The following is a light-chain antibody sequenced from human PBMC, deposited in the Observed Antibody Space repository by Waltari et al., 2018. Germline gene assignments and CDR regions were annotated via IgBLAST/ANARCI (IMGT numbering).Light chain of an antibody. V-gene: IGLV2-23*02. Sequence: HSALTHPASVSGSPGQSITISCTGTSSDVGNYYRLTWYQQHPGKAPTLMIYAVSKRPSGVSDLFSGSESGDMASLTISGLQPGDEAEYFCSSYAGSSKGVFGGGTKVTVL. J-gene: IGLJ2*01. CDR1: SSDVGNYYR. CDR2: AVS. CDR3: SSYAGSSKGV.